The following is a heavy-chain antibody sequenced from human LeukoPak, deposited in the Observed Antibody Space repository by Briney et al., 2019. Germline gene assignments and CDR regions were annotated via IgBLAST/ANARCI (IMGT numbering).Heavy chain of an antibody. J-gene: IGHJ1*01. D-gene: IGHD3-9*01. V-gene: IGHV3-11*01. CDR2: ISSSDSTI. CDR3: ASSVGNYDILTGDFQH. Sequence: PGGSLRLSCAASGFTVSSNYMSWVRQAPGKGLEWVSYISSSDSTIYYADSVKGRFTISRDNAKNSLYLQMHSLRAEDTAVYYCASSVGNYDILTGDFQHWGQGTLVTVSS. CDR1: GFTVSSNY.